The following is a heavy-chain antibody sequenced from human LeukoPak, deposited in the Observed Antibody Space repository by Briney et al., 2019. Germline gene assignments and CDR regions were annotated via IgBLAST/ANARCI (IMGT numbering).Heavy chain of an antibody. CDR3: ARLVFARQSLWFDP. V-gene: IGHV4-59*01. D-gene: IGHD6-6*01. J-gene: IGHJ5*02. Sequence: PSETLSLTCTVSGGSISIYYWSWIRQPPGKGLEWIGYIYYSGSTNYNPSLKSRVTISVDTSKNQFSLKLSSVTAADTAVYYCARLVFARQSLWFDPWGQGTLVTVSS. CDR2: IYYSGST. CDR1: GGSISIYY.